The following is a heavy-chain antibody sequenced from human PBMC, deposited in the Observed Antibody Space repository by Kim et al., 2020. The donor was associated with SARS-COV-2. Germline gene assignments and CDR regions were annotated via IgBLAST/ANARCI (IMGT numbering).Heavy chain of an antibody. CDR3: ARIGDY. V-gene: IGHV5-51*01. Sequence: PVDTDTRYSPTLQGQVTISADKSVSTAYLQWSSLKASDTAMYYCARIGDYWGQGTLVTVSS. CDR2: PVDTDT. J-gene: IGHJ4*02. D-gene: IGHD2-15*01.